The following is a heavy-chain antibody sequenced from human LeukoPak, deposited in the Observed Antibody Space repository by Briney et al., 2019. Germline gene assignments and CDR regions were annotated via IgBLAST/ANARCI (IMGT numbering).Heavy chain of an antibody. D-gene: IGHD3-16*02. J-gene: IGHJ4*02. Sequence: GASVKVSCKTTGYTFTGYHLHWVRQAPGQGLEWMAWIQSDSGDTNYAQKFHGRVTVTRDKFTRTSYIEVDRLSSDDTAVYYCARDLTGDLYTFFDYWGQGTLVTVSS. CDR3: ARDLTGDLYTFFDY. CDR2: IQSDSGDT. CDR1: GYTFTGYH. V-gene: IGHV1-2*02.